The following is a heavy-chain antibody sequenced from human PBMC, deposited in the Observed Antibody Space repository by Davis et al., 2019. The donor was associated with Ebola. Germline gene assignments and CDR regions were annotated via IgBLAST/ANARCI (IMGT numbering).Heavy chain of an antibody. V-gene: IGHV1-46*01. J-gene: IGHJ4*02. CDR3: ARERTEYGSGSYLPDY. CDR1: GYTFTGYY. CDR2: INPSGGST. D-gene: IGHD3-10*01. Sequence: ASVKVSCKASGYTFTGYYMHWVRQAPGQGLEWMGIINPSGGSTSYAQKFQGRLTLTRDTSTFTVYLDLTGLRSEDTAVYFCARERTEYGSGSYLPDYWGQGTLVTVSS.